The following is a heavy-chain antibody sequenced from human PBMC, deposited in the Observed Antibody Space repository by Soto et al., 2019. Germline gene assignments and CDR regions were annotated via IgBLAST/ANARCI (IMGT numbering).Heavy chain of an antibody. J-gene: IGHJ4*02. CDR3: XXDEDY. V-gene: IGHV1-3*04. CDR2: INTGNGKT. Sequence: QVQLVQSVAEVKKPGASVTVSCKASGYTFTNYAFHWVRQAPGQGLEWMGWINTGNGKTKYSQKLEGRITLTRDTXXXXXXXXXXXXXXXXXXXXXXXXDEDYWGQGTQVTVSS. CDR1: GYTFTNYA.